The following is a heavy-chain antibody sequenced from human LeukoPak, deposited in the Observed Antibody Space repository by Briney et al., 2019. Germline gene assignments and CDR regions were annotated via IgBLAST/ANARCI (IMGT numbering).Heavy chain of an antibody. CDR3: ARDRLADYYYYGLDV. V-gene: IGHV3-30*04. CDR1: GFTINTYA. D-gene: IGHD6-6*01. CDR2: ISYDGRDD. J-gene: IGHJ6*02. Sequence: QPGGSLRLSCAASGFTINTYAMYWVRQAPGKGLEWVRVISYDGRDDFYADSVKGRFTISKDTVENTVYLQMNNLRTDDTAIYYCARDRLADYYYYGLDVWGQGTTVTVSS.